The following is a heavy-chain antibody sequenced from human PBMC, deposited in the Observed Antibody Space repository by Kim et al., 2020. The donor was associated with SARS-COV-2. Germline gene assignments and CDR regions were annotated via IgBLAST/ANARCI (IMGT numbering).Heavy chain of an antibody. J-gene: IGHJ4*02. CDR1: GFTFSSYA. D-gene: IGHD3-10*01. CDR2: ISGSGGST. Sequence: GGSLRLSCAASGFTFSSYAMSWVRQAPGKGLEWVSAISGSGGSTYYADSVKGRFTISRDNSKNTLYLQMNSLRAEDTAVYYCAKDPEVLWFGEFRGGIDYWGQGTLVTVSS. CDR3: AKDPEVLWFGEFRGGIDY. V-gene: IGHV3-23*01.